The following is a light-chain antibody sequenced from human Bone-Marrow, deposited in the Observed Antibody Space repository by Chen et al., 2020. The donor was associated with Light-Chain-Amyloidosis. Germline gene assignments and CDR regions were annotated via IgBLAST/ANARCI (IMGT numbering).Light chain of an antibody. V-gene: IGLV3-25*03. CDR1: DLPTKY. CDR3: QSADSSRTYEVI. Sequence: SYELTQPPSVSVSPGQTARITCSGDDLPTKYAYWYQQKTCQAPVLVIQRDTERPSGISERFSGSSTGTTATLTISGGQAEDVADYHCQSADSSRTYEVIFGGGTKLTVL. J-gene: IGLJ2*01. CDR2: RDT.